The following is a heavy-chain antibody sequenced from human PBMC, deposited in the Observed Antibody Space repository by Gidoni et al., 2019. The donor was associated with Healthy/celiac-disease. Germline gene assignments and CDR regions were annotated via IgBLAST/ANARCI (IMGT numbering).Heavy chain of an antibody. Sequence: QVQLQESGPGLVKPSQTLSLTCTVSGGSISSGGYYWSWIRQHPGKGLEWIGYIYYSGSTNYNPSLKSRVTISVDTSKSQFSLKLSSVTAADTAVYYCARVRRDCSGGSCYSVHWFDPWGQGTLVTVSS. J-gene: IGHJ5*02. V-gene: IGHV4-31*03. CDR3: ARVRRDCSGGSCYSVHWFDP. D-gene: IGHD2-15*01. CDR1: GGSISSGGYY. CDR2: IYYSGST.